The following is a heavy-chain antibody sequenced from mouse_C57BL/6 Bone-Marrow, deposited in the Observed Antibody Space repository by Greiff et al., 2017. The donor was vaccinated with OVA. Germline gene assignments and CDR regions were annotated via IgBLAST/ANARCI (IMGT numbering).Heavy chain of an antibody. CDR1: GYTFTSYW. Sequence: VQLQQSGAELAKPGASVKLSCKASGYTFTSYWMHWVQQRPGQGLEWIGYINPSSGYTKYNQKFKDKATLTAAKSSSTAYMQLSSLTYEDSAVYYCARLIYDGYYVPFDYWGQGTTLTVSS. V-gene: IGHV1-7*01. J-gene: IGHJ2*01. CDR2: INPSSGYT. D-gene: IGHD2-3*01. CDR3: ARLIYDGYYVPFDY.